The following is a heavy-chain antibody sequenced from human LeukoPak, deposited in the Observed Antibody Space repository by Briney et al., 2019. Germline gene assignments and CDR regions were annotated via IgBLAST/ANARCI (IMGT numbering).Heavy chain of an antibody. J-gene: IGHJ4*02. CDR1: GGSFSGYY. CDR3: AREDTLYFDY. V-gene: IGHV4-4*07. Sequence: PSETLSLTCAVYGGSFSGYYWSWIRQPAGKGLEWIGRVYTSGSTNYNPSLKSRVTMSVDTSKNQFSLKLSSVTAADTAVYYCAREDTLYFDYWGQGTLVTVSS. CDR2: VYTSGST. D-gene: IGHD5-18*01.